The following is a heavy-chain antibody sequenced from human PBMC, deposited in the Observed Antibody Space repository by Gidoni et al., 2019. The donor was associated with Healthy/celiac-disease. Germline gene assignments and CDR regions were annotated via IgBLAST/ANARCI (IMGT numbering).Heavy chain of an antibody. Sequence: QVQLVESGGGVVQPGRSLRLSCAASGFTFSSYGMHWVRQAPGKGLEWVAVISYDGSNKYYADSVKGRFTISRDNSKNTLYLQMNSLRAEDTAVYYCANHASRSHTAAFDYWGQGTLVTVSS. CDR1: GFTFSSYG. D-gene: IGHD2-2*01. J-gene: IGHJ4*02. V-gene: IGHV3-30*18. CDR3: ANHASRSHTAAFDY. CDR2: ISYDGSNK.